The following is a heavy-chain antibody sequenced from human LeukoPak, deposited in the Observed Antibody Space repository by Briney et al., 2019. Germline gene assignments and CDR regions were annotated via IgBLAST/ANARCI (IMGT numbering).Heavy chain of an antibody. Sequence: ASVKVSCKASAYTFTSYGISWVRQAPGQGLEWRGWISGKNRNTKSAQRLQGRVTMTTDTSTSTAYMELGSLRSDDTAVYYCARDIVVGSGSYTYWGQGTLVTVSS. CDR2: ISGKNRNT. V-gene: IGHV1-18*01. CDR1: AYTFTSYG. CDR3: ARDIVVGSGSYTY. J-gene: IGHJ4*02. D-gene: IGHD3-10*01.